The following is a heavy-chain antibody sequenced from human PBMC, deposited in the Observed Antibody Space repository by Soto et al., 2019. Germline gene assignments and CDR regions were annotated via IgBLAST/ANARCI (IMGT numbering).Heavy chain of an antibody. CDR3: ARENRDSSGYYFQH. CDR1: GGSISSGGYY. V-gene: IGHV4-31*03. J-gene: IGHJ1*01. CDR2: IYYSGST. Sequence: SETLSLTCTVSGGSISSGGYYWSWIRQHPGKGLEWIGYIYYSGSTYYNPSLKSRVTISVDTSKNQFSLKLSSVTAADTAVYYCARENRDSSGYYFQHWGQGTLVT. D-gene: IGHD3-22*01.